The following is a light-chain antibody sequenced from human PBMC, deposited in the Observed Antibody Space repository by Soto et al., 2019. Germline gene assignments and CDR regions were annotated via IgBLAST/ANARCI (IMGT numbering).Light chain of an antibody. CDR1: SSILGKNF. Sequence: QSVLTQPPSVSAAPGQNVTISCSGSSSILGKNFVSWYQQLPGAAPKLLIYANDHRPSGVPDRFSASKSGTSASLAISGVRSEDEAFYYCATWSDSLKGWVFGGGTKLTVL. CDR2: AND. V-gene: IGLV1-47*02. CDR3: ATWSDSLKGWV. J-gene: IGLJ3*02.